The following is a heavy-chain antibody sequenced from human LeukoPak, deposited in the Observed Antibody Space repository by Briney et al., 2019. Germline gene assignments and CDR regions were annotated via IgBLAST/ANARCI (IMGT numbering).Heavy chain of an antibody. CDR1: GFIFSNYA. J-gene: IGHJ4*02. CDR3: VNALPTDYFDY. V-gene: IGHV3-64D*06. CDR2: ISYNGDYT. Sequence: GGSLRLSCSASGFIFSNYAIHWVRQAPGKGLQYVSAISYNGDYTYYADSVKGRFTISRDNSKNTVYLQMSSLRPEDTAVYYCVNALPTDYFDYWGQGTLVTVSS.